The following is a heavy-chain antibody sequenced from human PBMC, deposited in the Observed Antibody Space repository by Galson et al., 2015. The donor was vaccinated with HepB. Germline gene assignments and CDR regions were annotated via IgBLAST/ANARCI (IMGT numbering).Heavy chain of an antibody. D-gene: IGHD6-13*01. CDR1: GFTFSSYA. CDR2: ISYDGSNK. J-gene: IGHJ4*02. Sequence: SLRLSCAASGFTFSSYAMHWVRQAAGKGLEWVAVISYDGSNKYYADSVKGRFTISRDNSKNTLYLQMNSLRAEDTAVYYCARAWQQLIDSWGQGTLVTVSS. CDR3: ARAWQQLIDS. V-gene: IGHV3-30-3*01.